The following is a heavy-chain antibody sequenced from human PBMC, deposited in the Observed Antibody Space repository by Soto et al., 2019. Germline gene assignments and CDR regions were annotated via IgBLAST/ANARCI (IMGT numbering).Heavy chain of an antibody. CDR2: VAYSGTT. J-gene: IGHJ5*02. CDR1: PGSISSSY. Sequence: QVQLQESGPGLVKPSETLTLTCTVSPGSISSSYWSWIRPPPGRGLEWIGHVAYSGTTKYNPSLKSRGSISVSTSKRQFSLRLTSVTAADTAVYYCAREAQDYYFDHWGQGILVTVSS. CDR3: AREAQDYYFDH. V-gene: IGHV4-59*01. D-gene: IGHD1-26*01.